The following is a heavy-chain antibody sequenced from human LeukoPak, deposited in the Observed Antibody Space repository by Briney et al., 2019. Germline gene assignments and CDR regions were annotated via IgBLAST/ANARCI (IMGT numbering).Heavy chain of an antibody. CDR1: GFTFNNYG. J-gene: IGHJ6*03. Sequence: GGSLRLSCAASGFTFNNYGMHWVRQAPGKGLEWVAFIRYNGNNQYYADSVKGRFTISRDNSKNTLYLQMNSLKGDDTAVYYCAKDSAFYYIDVWGKGTTVIISX. D-gene: IGHD3-10*01. V-gene: IGHV3-30*02. CDR3: AKDSAFYYIDV. CDR2: IRYNGNNQ.